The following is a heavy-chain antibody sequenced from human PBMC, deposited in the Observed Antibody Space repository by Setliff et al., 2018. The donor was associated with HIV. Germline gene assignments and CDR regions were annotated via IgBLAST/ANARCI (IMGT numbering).Heavy chain of an antibody. CDR1: GGSISSYY. D-gene: IGHD3-3*01. CDR2: IYYSGST. CDR3: ARGVGEYYNCWSGYPAWYFDL. V-gene: IGHV4-59*01. Sequence: SETLSLTCTVSGGSISSYYWSWIRQPPGKGLEWIGYIYYSGSTNYNPSLKSRVTISVDTSKNQFSLKLSSVTAADTAVYYCARGVGEYYNCWSGYPAWYFDLWGRGTLVTVSS. J-gene: IGHJ2*01.